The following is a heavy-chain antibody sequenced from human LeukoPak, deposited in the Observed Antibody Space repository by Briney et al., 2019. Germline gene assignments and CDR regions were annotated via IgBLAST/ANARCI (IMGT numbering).Heavy chain of an antibody. J-gene: IGHJ4*02. CDR2: ISVSGGST. Sequence: GGSLRLSCAASGFTVSSNYMSWVRQAPGKGLEWVSSISVSGGSTYYADSVKGRFTISRDNSKNTLYLQMNSLRAEDTAVYYCAKVMASGTSFLDYWGQGTLVTVSS. D-gene: IGHD2/OR15-2a*01. CDR3: AKVMASGTSFLDY. CDR1: GFTVSSNY. V-gene: IGHV3-23*01.